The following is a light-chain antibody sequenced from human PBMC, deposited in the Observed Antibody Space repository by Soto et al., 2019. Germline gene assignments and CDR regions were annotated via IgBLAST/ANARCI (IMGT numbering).Light chain of an antibody. Sequence: QSALTQPASVSGSPGQSITISCTGTSSDVVGYNYVSWYQQHPGKAPKLMIYDVSNRPSGVSNRFSGSKSGNTASLTISGLQAEDEADYYCSSYTSSRPVVFGGGTKVTVL. CDR3: SSYTSSRPVV. V-gene: IGLV2-14*01. J-gene: IGLJ2*01. CDR1: SSDVVGYNY. CDR2: DVS.